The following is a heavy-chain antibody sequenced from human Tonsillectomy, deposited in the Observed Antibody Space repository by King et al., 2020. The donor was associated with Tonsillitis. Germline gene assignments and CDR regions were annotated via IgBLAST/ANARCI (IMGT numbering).Heavy chain of an antibody. V-gene: IGHV3-30*18. D-gene: IGHD5-18*01. CDR1: GFTFSTYD. CDR3: AKVEYTYGPGAFDI. CDR2: ISFDGSDK. Sequence: QVQLVESGGGVVQPGKSLRLSCAASGFTFSTYDMHWVRQAPGKGLEWVAVISFDGSDKYYADSVQGRFTISRDISKNTLYLHMNSLRAEDTAVYYCAKVEYTYGPGAFDIWGQGTMVTVSS. J-gene: IGHJ3*02.